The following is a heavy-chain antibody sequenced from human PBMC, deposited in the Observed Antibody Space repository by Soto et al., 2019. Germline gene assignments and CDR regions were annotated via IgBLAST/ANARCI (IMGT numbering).Heavy chain of an antibody. CDR3: ARERTSKGGLDI. CDR1: GFTFSSDW. Sequence: GGSLRLSCAASGFTFSSDWMNWVRQRPGKGLEWVSRIISGGTRVSYADSGKGRCTITRDNAKNTLYLEMHSLTVDDTAVYYCARERTSKGGLDIWGQGTTVTVSS. CDR2: IISGGTRV. J-gene: IGHJ6*02. V-gene: IGHV3-74*01.